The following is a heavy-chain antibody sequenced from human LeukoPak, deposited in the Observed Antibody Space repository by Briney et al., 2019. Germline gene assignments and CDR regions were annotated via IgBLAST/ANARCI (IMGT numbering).Heavy chain of an antibody. J-gene: IGHJ4*02. D-gene: IGHD2-2*01. CDR1: GYTFTSYY. CDR3: ARDPALGYCSSTSCYGFDY. Sequence: GASVKVSCKESGYTFTSYYMHWVRQAPGQGLEWMGIIDPSGGSTSYAQKFQGRVTMTRDTSTSTVYMELSSLRSEDTAVYYCARDPALGYCSSTSCYGFDYWGQGTLVTVSS. V-gene: IGHV1-46*01. CDR2: IDPSGGST.